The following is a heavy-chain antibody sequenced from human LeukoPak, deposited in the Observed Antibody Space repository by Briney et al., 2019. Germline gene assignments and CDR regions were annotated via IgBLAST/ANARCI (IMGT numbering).Heavy chain of an antibody. V-gene: IGHV4-31*03. CDR1: GASITSEIYF. J-gene: IGHJ6*02. CDR2: MHHSGRT. CDR3: ARVCGAQAFYYYGIDV. D-gene: IGHD3-3*01. Sequence: IPSETLSLTCNVSGASITSEIYFWSWMRQHPGKGLEWIGYMHHSGRTYFNASLKNRLTISVDTAKSQFSLKVASVTAADTAVYYCARVCGAQAFYYYGIDVWGQGTTVTVSS.